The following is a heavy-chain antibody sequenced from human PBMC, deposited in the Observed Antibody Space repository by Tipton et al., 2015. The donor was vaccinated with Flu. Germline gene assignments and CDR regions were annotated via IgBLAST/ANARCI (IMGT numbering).Heavy chain of an antibody. D-gene: IGHD3-10*02. CDR2: INRDGSTT. CDR1: GFTFSSSW. J-gene: IGHJ4*02. Sequence: SLRLSCAASGFTFSSSWMHWVRQAPGKGLVWVSHINRDGSTTNYADSVKGRLTISRDNAKNTVNLQMNSVRDDDTAVYYCASWGDGRGHWGQGTLVTVSS. CDR3: ASWGDGRGH. V-gene: IGHV3-74*01.